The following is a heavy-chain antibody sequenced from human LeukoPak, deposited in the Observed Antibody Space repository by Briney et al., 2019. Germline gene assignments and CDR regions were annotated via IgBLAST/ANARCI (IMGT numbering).Heavy chain of an antibody. CDR1: GFTFSSYA. CDR3: AKGRTYFDY. V-gene: IGHV3-23*01. Sequence: GGSLRLSCAASGFTFSSYAMSWVRQAPGKGLEWVSSIGATGGTTYYADSVKGRFTISRDNSENTLYLQMNSLRAEDTAVYHCAKGRTYFDYWGQGTLVTVSS. J-gene: IGHJ4*02. CDR2: IGATGGTT.